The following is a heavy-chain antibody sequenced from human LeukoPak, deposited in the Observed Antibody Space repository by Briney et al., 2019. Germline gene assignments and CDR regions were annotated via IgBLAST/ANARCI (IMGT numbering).Heavy chain of an antibody. CDR3: ARHEYSGSYYGLSWFDP. CDR2: IYYSGST. J-gene: IGHJ5*02. CDR1: SGSISSYY. D-gene: IGHD1-26*01. V-gene: IGHV4-39*01. Sequence: SETLSLTCTVSSGSISSYYWGWIRQPPGKGLEWIASIYYSGSTYYNPSLKSRVTISVDTSKNQLSLKLSSLTAADTAVYYCARHEYSGSYYGLSWFDPWGQGTLVTVSS.